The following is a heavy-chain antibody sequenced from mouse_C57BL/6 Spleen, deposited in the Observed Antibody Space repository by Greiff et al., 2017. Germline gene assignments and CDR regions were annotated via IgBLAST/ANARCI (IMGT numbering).Heavy chain of an antibody. CDR3: ARGKSIYYGNSYYAMDY. CDR2: IYPGSGST. CDR1: GYTFTSYW. D-gene: IGHD2-1*01. Sequence: VQLQQSGAELVKPGASVKMSCKASGYTFTSYWITWVKQRPGQGLEWIGDIYPGSGSTNYNEKFKSKATLTVDTSSSTAYMQLSSLTSEDSAVYYCARGKSIYYGNSYYAMDYWGQGTSVTVSS. V-gene: IGHV1-55*01. J-gene: IGHJ4*01.